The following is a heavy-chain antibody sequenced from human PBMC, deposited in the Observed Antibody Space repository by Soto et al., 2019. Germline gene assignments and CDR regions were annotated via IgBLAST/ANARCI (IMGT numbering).Heavy chain of an antibody. CDR3: ARVGDSSGFADAFDI. D-gene: IGHD3-22*01. CDR1: GGSISSGGYY. Sequence: PSETLSLTCTVSGGSISSGGYYWSWIRQHPGKGLEWIGYIYYSGSTYYNPSLKSRVTISVDTSKNQFSLKLSSVTAADTAVYYCARVGDSSGFADAFDIWGQGTMVTVSS. CDR2: IYYSGST. V-gene: IGHV4-31*03. J-gene: IGHJ3*02.